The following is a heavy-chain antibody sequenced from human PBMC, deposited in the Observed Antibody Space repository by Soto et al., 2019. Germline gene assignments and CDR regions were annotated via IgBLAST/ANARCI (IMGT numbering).Heavy chain of an antibody. CDR1: GYTLNDLS. J-gene: IGHJ4*02. V-gene: IGHV1-24*01. Sequence: QVPVGQSGAEVKKHGASVKVSCKVSGYTLNDLSIHWVRQAPGKGLEWMGGLDPEDGETIYAQKFQGRVTMTEDTSRDTAYTELSSLRSEDTAVYYWAIRGTRWLESPFVYWGQGTLVTGSS. CDR2: LDPEDGET. CDR3: AIRGTRWLESPFVY. D-gene: IGHD1-1*01.